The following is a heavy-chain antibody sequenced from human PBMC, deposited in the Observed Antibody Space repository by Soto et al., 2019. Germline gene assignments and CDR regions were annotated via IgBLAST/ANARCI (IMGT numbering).Heavy chain of an antibody. Sequence: QITLKESGPTLVKPTQTLTLTCTFSGFSLSTSGVGVGWIRQPPGKALEWLALIYWDDDKRYSPSLKSRLTITKDTSKNQVVLTMTNMDPVDTATYYCAHSIAVTSVRYYYGMDVWGQGTTVTVSS. CDR1: GFSLSTSGVG. J-gene: IGHJ6*02. D-gene: IGHD4-4*01. V-gene: IGHV2-5*02. CDR2: IYWDDDK. CDR3: AHSIAVTSVRYYYGMDV.